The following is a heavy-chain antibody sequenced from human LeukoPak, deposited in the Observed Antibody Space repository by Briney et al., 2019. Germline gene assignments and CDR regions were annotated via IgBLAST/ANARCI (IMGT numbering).Heavy chain of an antibody. CDR3: ARAISLDYGDYYFDS. J-gene: IGHJ4*02. D-gene: IGHD4-17*01. V-gene: IGHV3-48*03. Sequence: PGGSLRLSCAASGFTFSSYEMNWVRQAPGKGLEWVSYIGRRGNAIYYADSVEGRFTISRDNAKNSLYLQMNSLRAEDTAFYYCARAISLDYGDYYFDSWGQGTLVTVSS. CDR1: GFTFSSYE. CDR2: IGRRGNAI.